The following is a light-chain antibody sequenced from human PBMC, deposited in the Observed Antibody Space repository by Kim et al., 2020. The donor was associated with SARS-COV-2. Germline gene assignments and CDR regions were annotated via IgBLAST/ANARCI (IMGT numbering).Light chain of an antibody. CDR2: DAT. CDR3: QQSNDWPPLT. V-gene: IGKV3-15*01. CDR1: QTINNK. J-gene: IGKJ1*01. Sequence: SPGERATRSCRASQTINNKVVWYQQKPGQAPRLLIYDATTRATGVPARFIGSGSETDFTLTISSLQSEDFAVYYCQQSNDWPPLTFGQGTKVDIK.